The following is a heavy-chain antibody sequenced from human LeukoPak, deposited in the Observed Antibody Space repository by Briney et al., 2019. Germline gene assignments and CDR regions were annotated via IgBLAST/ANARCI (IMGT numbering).Heavy chain of an antibody. D-gene: IGHD3-10*01. CDR2: FDPEDGET. J-gene: IGHJ4*02. Sequence: ASVKVSCKVSGYTLTELSMHWVRQAPGKGLEWMGGFDPEDGETIYAQKFQGRVTMTEDTSTDTAYIELSSLRSEDTAVYYCATAVVRGVLLWFGELLFWGQGTLVTVSS. CDR1: GYTLTELS. V-gene: IGHV1-24*01. CDR3: ATAVVRGVLLWFGELLF.